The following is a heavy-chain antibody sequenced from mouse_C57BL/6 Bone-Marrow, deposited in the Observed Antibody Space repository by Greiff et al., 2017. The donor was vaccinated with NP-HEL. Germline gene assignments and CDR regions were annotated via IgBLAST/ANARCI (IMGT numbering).Heavy chain of an antibody. J-gene: IGHJ4*01. D-gene: IGHD1-1*01. CDR1: GFSLTSYG. V-gene: IGHV2-2*01. Sequence: VMLVESGPGLVQPSQSLSITCTVSGFSLTSYGVHWVRQSPGKGLEWLGVIWSGGSTDYNAAFISRLSISKDNSKSQVFFKMNSLQADDTAIYYCASLYYYGSDAMDYWGQGTSVTVSS. CDR2: IWSGGST. CDR3: ASLYYYGSDAMDY.